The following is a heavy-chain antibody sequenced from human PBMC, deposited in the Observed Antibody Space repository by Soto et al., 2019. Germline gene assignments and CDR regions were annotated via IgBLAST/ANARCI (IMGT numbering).Heavy chain of an antibody. CDR3: AKGAAFYYYYGMDV. Sequence: EVQLLESGGGLVQPGGPLRLSCAASRFTFSSYAMSWVRQAPGKGLEWVSSISAGGGSTYYADSVKGRFTISRDNSKNTLYLQMNSLRAEDTALYYCAKGAAFYYYYGMDVWGQGTTVTVSS. J-gene: IGHJ6*02. CDR1: RFTFSSYA. V-gene: IGHV3-23*01. D-gene: IGHD2-15*01. CDR2: ISAGGGST.